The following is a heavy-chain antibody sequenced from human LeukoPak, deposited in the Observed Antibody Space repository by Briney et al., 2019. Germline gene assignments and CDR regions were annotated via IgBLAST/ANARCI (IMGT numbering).Heavy chain of an antibody. CDR3: ARGDYYYMDV. V-gene: IGHV4-59*01. CDR2: IYSSGST. CDR1: GGSISSYH. D-gene: IGHD1-26*01. J-gene: IGHJ6*03. Sequence: SETLSLTCTVSGGSISSYHWSWIRQPPGKGLEWIGYIYSSGSTNYNPSLKRRVTISADTSKNQFSLKLSSVTAADTAVYYCARGDYYYMDVWGKGTTVTVPS.